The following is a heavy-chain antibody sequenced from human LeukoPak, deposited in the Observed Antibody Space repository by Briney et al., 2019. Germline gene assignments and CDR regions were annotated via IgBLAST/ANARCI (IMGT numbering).Heavy chain of an antibody. Sequence: GGSLRLSCAASGFTFSSYAMHWVRQAPGKGLEWVAVISYDGSNKYYADSVKGRFTISRDNAKNSLYLQMNSLRAEDTALYHCARGRVGELSPGAFDIWGQGTMVTVSS. V-gene: IGHV3-30-3*01. CDR3: ARGRVGELSPGAFDI. D-gene: IGHD3-10*01. J-gene: IGHJ3*02. CDR1: GFTFSSYA. CDR2: ISYDGSNK.